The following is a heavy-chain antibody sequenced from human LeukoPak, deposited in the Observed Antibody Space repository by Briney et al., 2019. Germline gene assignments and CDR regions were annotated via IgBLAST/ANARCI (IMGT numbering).Heavy chain of an antibody. CDR1: GYSFSSYW. J-gene: IGHJ3*02. Sequence: GESLKISCKGSGYSFSSYWIGWVRQMPGKGLEWMGIIYPGDSDTRYSPSFQGQVTISADKSISTAYLQWSSLKASDTAMYYCARRDAMGPYYDSSGPRPGYSFDIWGQGAMVTVSS. CDR3: ARRDAMGPYYDSSGPRPGYSFDI. D-gene: IGHD3-22*01. CDR2: IYPGDSDT. V-gene: IGHV5-51*01.